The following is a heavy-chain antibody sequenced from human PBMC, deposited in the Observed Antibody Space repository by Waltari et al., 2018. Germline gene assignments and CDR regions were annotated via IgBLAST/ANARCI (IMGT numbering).Heavy chain of an antibody. CDR1: GGTFSSYA. D-gene: IGHD3-16*01. V-gene: IGHV1-69*01. J-gene: IGHJ5*02. CDR2: VIHILGTA. Sequence: QVQLVQSGAEVKKPGSSVKVSCKASGGTFSSYAISWVRQAPGQGLEWMGGVIHILGTANYAQKFQGRVTITADESTGTAYMELSSLRSEDTAVYYCARGPRKDFGGWFDPWGQGTLVTVSS. CDR3: ARGPRKDFGGWFDP.